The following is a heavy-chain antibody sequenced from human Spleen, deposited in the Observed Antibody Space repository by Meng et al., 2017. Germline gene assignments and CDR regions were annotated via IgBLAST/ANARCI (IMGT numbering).Heavy chain of an antibody. CDR2: INQSGST. Sequence: QVQPKQWVAGLLKPSETLSLTCVVSGGSFSDYYWSWIRQPPDMGLEWIGEINQSGSTNYNPSLESRATISVDTSQKKLSLKLTSVTAADSAVYYCARGPTTTAHDFDYWGQGTLVTVSS. V-gene: IGHV4-34*01. D-gene: IGHD4-11*01. J-gene: IGHJ4*02. CDR3: ARGPTTTAHDFDY. CDR1: GGSFSDYY.